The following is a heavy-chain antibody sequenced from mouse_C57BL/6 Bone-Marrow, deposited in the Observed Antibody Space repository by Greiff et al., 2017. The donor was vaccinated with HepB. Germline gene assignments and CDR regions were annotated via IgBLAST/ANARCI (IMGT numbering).Heavy chain of an antibody. CDR1: GYAFTNYL. D-gene: IGHD1-1*01. Sequence: VQLQQSGAELVRPGTSVKVSCKASGYAFTNYLIEWVKQRPGQGLEWIGVINPGSGGTNYNEKFKGKATLTADKSSSTAYMQLSSLTSEDSAVYFRARDYYGSSFDYWGQGTTLTVSS. CDR2: INPGSGGT. J-gene: IGHJ2*01. CDR3: ARDYYGSSFDY. V-gene: IGHV1-54*01.